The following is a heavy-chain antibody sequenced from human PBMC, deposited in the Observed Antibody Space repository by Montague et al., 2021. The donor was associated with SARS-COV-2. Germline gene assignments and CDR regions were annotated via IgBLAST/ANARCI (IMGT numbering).Heavy chain of an antibody. V-gene: IGHV3-23*01. CDR2: IVNNGRKS. J-gene: IGHJ4*02. CDR3: AKEPAAIGNPLFDS. Sequence: SLRLSCAASGFTFSSYAMSWVRQAPGKGLEWVSGIVNNGRKSFYADSVKGRFVISRDNSDKMVYLQLNSLRAEDTAIYYCAKEPAAIGNPLFDSWGQGTLITVSS. D-gene: IGHD4-23*01. CDR1: GFTFSSYA.